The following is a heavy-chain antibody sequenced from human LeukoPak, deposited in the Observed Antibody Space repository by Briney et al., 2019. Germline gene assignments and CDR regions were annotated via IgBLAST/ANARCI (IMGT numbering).Heavy chain of an antibody. J-gene: IGHJ4*02. CDR2: IYYSGST. Sequence: SETLSLTCTVSGGSISSHYWSWLRQPPGKGLEWIGYIYYSGSTNYNPSLKSRVTISVDTSKNQFSLKLSSVTAADTAVYYCARSSGIAAAGYFDYWGQGTLVTVSS. D-gene: IGHD6-13*01. V-gene: IGHV4-59*11. CDR1: GGSISSHY. CDR3: ARSSGIAAAGYFDY.